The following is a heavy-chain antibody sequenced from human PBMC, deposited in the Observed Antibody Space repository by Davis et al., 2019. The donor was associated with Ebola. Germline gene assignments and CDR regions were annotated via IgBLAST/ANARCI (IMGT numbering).Heavy chain of an antibody. CDR2: INHSGST. CDR3: ARWKVWGVPADTFDY. CDR1: GGSFSGYY. J-gene: IGHJ4*02. V-gene: IGHV4-34*01. D-gene: IGHD2-2*01. Sequence: MPSETLSLTCAVSGGSFSGYYWNWIRQPPGKGLEWIGEINHSGSTNYNPSLKSRVSISIDTSKNQFSLKLSSVTAADTAVYYCARWKVWGVPADTFDYWGQGTLVTVSS.